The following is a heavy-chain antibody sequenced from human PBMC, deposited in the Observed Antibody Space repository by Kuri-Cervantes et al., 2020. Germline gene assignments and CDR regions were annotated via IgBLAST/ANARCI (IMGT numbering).Heavy chain of an antibody. CDR2: IYYSGST. D-gene: IGHD3-10*01. CDR3: ARLYGLGDYFDY. V-gene: IGHV4-30-4*01. CDR1: GGSISSGDYY. J-gene: IGHJ4*02. Sequence: LRLSCTVSGGSISSGDYYWSWIRQPPGKGLEWIGYIYYSGSTYYNPSLKSRVTISVDTSKNQFSLKLSSVTAADTAVYYCARLYGLGDYFDYWGQGTLVTVSS.